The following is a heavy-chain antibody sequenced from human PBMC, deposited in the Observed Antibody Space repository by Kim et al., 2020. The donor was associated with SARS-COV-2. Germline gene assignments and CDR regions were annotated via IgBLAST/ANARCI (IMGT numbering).Heavy chain of an antibody. D-gene: IGHD3-3*01. CDR3: AKGSRVYYDFWSGYYRGGSFDY. V-gene: IGHV3-23*01. J-gene: IGHJ4*02. Sequence: GGSLRLSCAASGFTFSSYAMSWVRQAPGKGLEWVSAISGSGGSTYYADSVKGRFTISRDNSKNTLYLQMNSLRAEDTAVYYCAKGSRVYYDFWSGYYRGGSFDYWGQRTLVTVSS. CDR1: GFTFSSYA. CDR2: ISGSGGST.